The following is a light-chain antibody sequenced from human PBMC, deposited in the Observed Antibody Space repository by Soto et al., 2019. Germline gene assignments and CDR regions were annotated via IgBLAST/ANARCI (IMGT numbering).Light chain of an antibody. CDR2: DVS. CDR1: SSDVGGYNY. V-gene: IGLV2-11*01. J-gene: IGLJ1*01. Sequence: QSVLTPPRSVSGSPGQSVTISCTGTSSDVGGYNYVSWYQEQPGKAPKLMIYDVSKRPSGVPDRFSGSKSGNTASLTISGLQAEDEADYYCCSYAGSYSYVFGTGTK. CDR3: CSYAGSYSYV.